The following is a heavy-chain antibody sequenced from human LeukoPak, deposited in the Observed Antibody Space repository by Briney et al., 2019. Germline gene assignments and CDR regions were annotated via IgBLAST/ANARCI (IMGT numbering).Heavy chain of an antibody. J-gene: IGHJ4*02. CDR3: ARLWIAVASKLISFDY. CDR1: GYTFTSNG. D-gene: IGHD6-19*01. Sequence: GASVKVSCKASGYTFTSNGITWVRQAPRRGLEWMGWISAYNGNTNYAQKLQGRVTMTTDTSTSTAYMELRSLRSDDTAVYYCARLWIAVASKLISFDYWGQGTLVTVSS. V-gene: IGHV1-18*01. CDR2: ISAYNGNT.